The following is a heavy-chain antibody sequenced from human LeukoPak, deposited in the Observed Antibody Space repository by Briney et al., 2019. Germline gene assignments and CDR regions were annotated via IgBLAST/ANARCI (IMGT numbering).Heavy chain of an antibody. CDR2: IYYSGST. J-gene: IGHJ4*02. Sequence: SETLSLTCTVSGVSISSSYYYWGWIRQPPGKGLEWIGSIYYSGSTYYNPSLKSRVTISVETSKNQFSLKLSSVTAADTAVYYCGRSGYCKSTSCYRYYIDYWGQGTLVTVSS. V-gene: IGHV4-39*01. CDR1: GVSISSSYYY. CDR3: GRSGYCKSTSCYRYYIDY. D-gene: IGHD2-2*01.